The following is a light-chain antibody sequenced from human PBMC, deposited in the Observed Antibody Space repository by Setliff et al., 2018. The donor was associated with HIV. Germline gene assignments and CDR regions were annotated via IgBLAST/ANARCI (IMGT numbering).Light chain of an antibody. Sequence: VLTQPPSVSAAPGQKVTISCSGSSSNIGSNYVSWYHQLPGTAPKLLIYENNKRPSGIPDRFSGSKSGTSATLGITGLQTGDEADYYCGTWDSSLSAHVFGTGTKVTVL. V-gene: IGLV1-51*02. CDR3: GTWDSSLSAHV. J-gene: IGLJ1*01. CDR2: ENN. CDR1: SSNIGSNY.